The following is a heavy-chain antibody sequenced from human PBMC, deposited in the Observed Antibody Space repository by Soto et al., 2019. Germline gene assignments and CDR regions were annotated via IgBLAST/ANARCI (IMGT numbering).Heavy chain of an antibody. V-gene: IGHV4-34*01. D-gene: IGHD3-9*01. CDR3: ARGLQESGRYFDWFS. CDR2: INHGGST. Sequence: PSETLSLTCAVYGGSFSDYYWCWIRQPPGKGLEWIGEINHGGSTNYNPSLKSRVTISVDTSKKQFSLKLSSVTAADTAVYYCARGLQESGRYFDWFSWGQGTLVTVSS. CDR1: GGSFSDYY. J-gene: IGHJ4*02.